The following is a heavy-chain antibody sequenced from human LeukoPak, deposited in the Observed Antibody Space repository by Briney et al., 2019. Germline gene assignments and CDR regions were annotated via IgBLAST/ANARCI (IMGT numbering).Heavy chain of an antibody. V-gene: IGHV3-20*04. Sequence: PGGSLRLSCAASGFTFDDYGMSWVRQAPGKGLEWVSGINWNGGSTGYADSVKGRFTISRDNAKNTLHLQMNSLRAEDTAVYYCAKASAMIVVVSKHFDYWGQGTLVTVSS. CDR2: INWNGGST. D-gene: IGHD3-22*01. CDR3: AKASAMIVVVSKHFDY. J-gene: IGHJ4*02. CDR1: GFTFDDYG.